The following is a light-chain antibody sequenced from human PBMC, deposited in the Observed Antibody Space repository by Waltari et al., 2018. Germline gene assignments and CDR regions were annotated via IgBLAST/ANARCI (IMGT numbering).Light chain of an antibody. CDR1: SSDVGNYKR. CDR3: SSYAGSSKGV. V-gene: IGLV2-23*02. J-gene: IGLJ2*01. Sequence: QSALTQPASVSGSPGQSITISSTGTSSDVGNYKRVSWYQQHPGKAPKLMIYAVSKRPAGVSYRFSGSKSVDMASLTISGLQPEDEAEYFCSSYAGSSKGVFGGGTKVTVL. CDR2: AVS.